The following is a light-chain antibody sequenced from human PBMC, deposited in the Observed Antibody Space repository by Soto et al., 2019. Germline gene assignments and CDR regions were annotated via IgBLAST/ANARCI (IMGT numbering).Light chain of an antibody. CDR3: QQYGISLT. Sequence: EIVLTQSPGTLSLSPGERATLPCRASQSVSSSYLAWYQQKPGQAPRLLIYGASSRATGIPDRFSGSGSGTDFTLTISRLEPEDVAVYYCQQYGISLTFGGGTKVDIK. V-gene: IGKV3-20*01. CDR2: GAS. CDR1: QSVSSSY. J-gene: IGKJ4*01.